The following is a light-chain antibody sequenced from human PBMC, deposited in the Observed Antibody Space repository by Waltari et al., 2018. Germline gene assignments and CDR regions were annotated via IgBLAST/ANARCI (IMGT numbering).Light chain of an antibody. Sequence: QLVLPQSPSASASLGASVKLTCPLRSGHSSHNIPWHQQQPGKGPRYLMKVNSDGSHSKGDEIPDRFSGSSSGAERYLTISSLQSEDEADYYCQTGGHGTWVFGGGTKLTVL. CDR3: QTGGHGTWV. CDR1: SGHSSHN. V-gene: IGLV4-69*01. J-gene: IGLJ3*02. CDR2: VNSDGSH.